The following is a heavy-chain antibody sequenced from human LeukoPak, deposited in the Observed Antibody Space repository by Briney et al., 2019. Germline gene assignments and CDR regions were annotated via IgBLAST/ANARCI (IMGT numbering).Heavy chain of an antibody. CDR3: AKDLIGAAAGTNHYYGMDV. Sequence: GGSLRLSCAASGFTFSSYAMSWVRQAPGKGLEWVSAISGSGGSTYYADSVKGRFTISRDNSKNTLYLQMNSLRAEDTAVYYCAKDLIGAAAGTNHYYGMDVWGQGTTVTVSS. CDR2: ISGSGGST. V-gene: IGHV3-23*01. D-gene: IGHD6-13*01. J-gene: IGHJ6*02. CDR1: GFTFSSYA.